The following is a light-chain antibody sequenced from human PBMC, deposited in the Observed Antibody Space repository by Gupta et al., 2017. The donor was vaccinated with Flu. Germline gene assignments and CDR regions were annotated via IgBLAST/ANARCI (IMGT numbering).Light chain of an antibody. CDR3: QQYNSYRT. CDR2: KAY. Sequence: IQVTPSPSTLSASVGDRVTITCRASENINRWLDWYQQKPGKAPKLLIYKAYSLDSGVPSGFSGSGSGTDFALTINGLQPDDFATYYCQQYNSYRTFGQGTQVDIK. J-gene: IGKJ1*01. V-gene: IGKV1-5*03. CDR1: ENINRW.